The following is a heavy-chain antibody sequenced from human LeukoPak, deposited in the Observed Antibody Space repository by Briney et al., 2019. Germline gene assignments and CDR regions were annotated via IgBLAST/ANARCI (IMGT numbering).Heavy chain of an antibody. J-gene: IGHJ4*02. D-gene: IGHD1-26*01. CDR2: IYYSGST. Sequence: SETLSLTCTVSGGSISSSSYYWGWIRQPPGKGLEWIGSIYYSGSTYYNPSLKSRVTISVDTSKNQFSLKLSSVTAADTAVYYCARDPYSGSYFDYWGQGTLVTVSS. CDR1: GGSISSSSYY. CDR3: ARDPYSGSYFDY. V-gene: IGHV4-39*07.